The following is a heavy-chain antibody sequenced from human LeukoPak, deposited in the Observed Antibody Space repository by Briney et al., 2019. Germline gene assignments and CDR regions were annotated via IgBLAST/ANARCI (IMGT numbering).Heavy chain of an antibody. Sequence: GASVKVSCKASGYTFTGYYMHWVRQAPGQGLEWMGRIIPILGIANYAQKFQGRVTITADKSTSTAYMELSSLRSEDTAVYYCASGKYCSGGSCYESFDYWGQGTLVTVSS. V-gene: IGHV1-69*02. CDR2: IIPILGIA. CDR1: GYTFTGYY. CDR3: ASGKYCSGGSCYESFDY. J-gene: IGHJ4*02. D-gene: IGHD2-15*01.